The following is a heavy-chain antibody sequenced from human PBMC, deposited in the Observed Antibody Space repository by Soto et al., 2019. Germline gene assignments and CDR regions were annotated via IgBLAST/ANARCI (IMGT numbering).Heavy chain of an antibody. CDR2: IYPGDSDT. CDR1: GYSFTSYW. CDR3: ARLSSPSNWFDP. D-gene: IGHD6-13*01. Sequence: GESVKLSCKGSGYSFTSYWIGWVRQMPGKGLEWMGIIYPGDSDTRYSPSFQGQVTISADKSISTAYLQWSSLKDSDTAMYYCARLSSPSNWFDPWGQGTLVTVSS. V-gene: IGHV5-51*01. J-gene: IGHJ5*02.